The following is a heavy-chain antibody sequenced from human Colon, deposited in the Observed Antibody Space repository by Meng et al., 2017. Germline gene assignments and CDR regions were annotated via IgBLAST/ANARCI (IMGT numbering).Heavy chain of an antibody. CDR1: GFTFSNYW. Sequence: GSRRLSGAASGFTFSNYWMHWVRQTPGKGLVWVSRINTDESITNYADSVKGRFTISRDNAKNTLYLQMNSLRAEDTAVFYCARGGKDLYTFDIWGQGTTVTVSS. D-gene: IGHD3-16*01. CDR2: INTDESIT. V-gene: IGHV3-74*01. J-gene: IGHJ3*02. CDR3: ARGGKDLYTFDI.